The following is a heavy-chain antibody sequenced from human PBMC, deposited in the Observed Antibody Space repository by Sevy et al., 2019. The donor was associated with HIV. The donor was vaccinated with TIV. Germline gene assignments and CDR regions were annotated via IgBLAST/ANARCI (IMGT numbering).Heavy chain of an antibody. J-gene: IGHJ4*02. CDR1: GYNFATYW. D-gene: IGHD3-10*01. Sequence: GESLKISCQGYGYNFATYWIGWVRQMPGKGLEWMGIVYPGDSDARYNSSFKGQVTISADKSIITAYLEWRSLKPSDTAIYYCARLTSPRVYYFDYSGQGTLVTVSS. V-gene: IGHV5-51*01. CDR3: ARLTSPRVYYFDY. CDR2: VYPGDSDA.